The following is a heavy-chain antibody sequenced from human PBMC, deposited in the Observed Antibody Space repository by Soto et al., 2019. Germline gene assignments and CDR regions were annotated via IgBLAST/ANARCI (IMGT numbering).Heavy chain of an antibody. V-gene: IGHV3-33*01. CDR1: GFTFSNYV. CDR3: ARWTGWASGYDY. J-gene: IGHJ4*02. D-gene: IGHD6-19*01. CDR2: IWYDGNNE. Sequence: GESLKISCAASGFTFSNYVMHWVRQAPGKGLEWVAVIWYDGNNEYYADSVKGRFTISRDNSKNTLYLQMNSLRAEDTAVYYCARWTGWASGYDYWGQGTPVTVSS.